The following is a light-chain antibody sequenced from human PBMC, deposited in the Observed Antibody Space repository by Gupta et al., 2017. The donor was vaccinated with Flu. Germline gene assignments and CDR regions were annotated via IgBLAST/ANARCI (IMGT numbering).Light chain of an antibody. CDR2: RAS. CDR1: QSVLHSPNNKNF. CDR3: QQDYSSPYS. V-gene: IGKV4-1*01. Sequence: DIVMTQSPDSLAVSLDERATINCKSSQSVLHSPNNKNFLAWYQQKPGQPPKLLISRASTRKSGVPDRFSGSGSGTDFSLTITSLQAEDVAVYYCQQDYSSPYSFGQGTKLEIK. J-gene: IGKJ2*03.